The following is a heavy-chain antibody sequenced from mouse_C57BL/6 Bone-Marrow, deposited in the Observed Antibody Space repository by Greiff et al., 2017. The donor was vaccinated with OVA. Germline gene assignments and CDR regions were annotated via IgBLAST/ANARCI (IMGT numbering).Heavy chain of an antibody. D-gene: IGHD2-5*01. CDR1: GYTFTSYW. CDR2: IYPSDSET. Sequence: QVQLQQPGAELVRPGSSVKLSCKASGYTFTSYWMDWVKQRPGQGLEWIGNIYPSDSETHYNQKFKDKATLTVDKSSSTAYMQLSSLTSEDSAVDYCARGDSNYVDYAMDYWGQGTSVTVSS. J-gene: IGHJ4*01. CDR3: ARGDSNYVDYAMDY. V-gene: IGHV1-61*01.